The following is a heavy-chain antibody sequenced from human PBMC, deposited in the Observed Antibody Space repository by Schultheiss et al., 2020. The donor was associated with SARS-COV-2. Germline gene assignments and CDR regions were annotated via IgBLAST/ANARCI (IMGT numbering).Heavy chain of an antibody. D-gene: IGHD4-17*01. CDR1: GGTFSSYA. V-gene: IGHV1-69*10. CDR3: ASSSGLRVSLGYYGMDV. Sequence: SVKVSCKASGGTFSSYAISWVRQATGQGLEWMGWMNPNSGNTDYAQKFQGRVTITADKSTSTAYMELSSLRSEDTAVYYCASSSGLRVSLGYYGMDVWGQGTTVTVSS. CDR2: MNPNSGNT. J-gene: IGHJ6*02.